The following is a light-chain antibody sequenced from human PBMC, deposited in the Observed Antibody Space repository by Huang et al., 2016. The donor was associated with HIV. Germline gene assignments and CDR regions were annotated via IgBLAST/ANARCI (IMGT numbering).Light chain of an antibody. CDR3: QQSHTIPWT. Sequence: DIQMTQSPSSLSASVGDRVTISCRASQGISSYLNWYQHNPGEAPRLLIYGASTLQTGVPSRFSGSGSGTYFTLTINSLRPEDFATYYCQQSHTIPWTFGQGTRV. CDR1: QGISSY. V-gene: IGKV1-39*01. J-gene: IGKJ1*01. CDR2: GAS.